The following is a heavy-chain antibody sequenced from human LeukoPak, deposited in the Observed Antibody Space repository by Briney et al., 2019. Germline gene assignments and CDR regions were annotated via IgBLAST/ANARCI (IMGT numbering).Heavy chain of an antibody. CDR2: INWKTGNG. D-gene: IGHD5-24*01. Sequence: GGSLRLSCAVSGFNFDDYAMHWVRQAPGRGLEWVSGINWKTGNGIYADSVKGRFTISRDNAKNSLYLQMSSLRAEDTALYYCARRAARWQFDLWGRGTLLTVSS. CDR1: GFNFDDYA. CDR3: ARRAARWQFDL. J-gene: IGHJ2*01. V-gene: IGHV3-9*01.